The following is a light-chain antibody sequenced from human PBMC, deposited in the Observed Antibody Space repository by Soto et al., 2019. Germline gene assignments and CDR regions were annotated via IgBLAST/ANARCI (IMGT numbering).Light chain of an antibody. J-gene: IGKJ1*01. CDR2: DAS. CDR1: QSISSSY. V-gene: IGKV3-20*01. Sequence: EIVLTQSPGTLSLSPGEGATLSCRASQSISSSYLAWYQQKPGQTPRLLIYDASSRATGIPDRFSGSGSGTDFTLTISRLEPEDFAVYYCQQYGGSPWTFGQGTKVEIK. CDR3: QQYGGSPWT.